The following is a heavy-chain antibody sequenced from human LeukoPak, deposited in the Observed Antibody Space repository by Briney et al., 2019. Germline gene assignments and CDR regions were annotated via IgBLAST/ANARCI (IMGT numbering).Heavy chain of an antibody. V-gene: IGHV4-59*01. Sequence: PSETLSLTCTVSGGSISSYYWSWIRQPPGKGLEWIGYIYYSGSTNYDPSLKSRVTISVDTSKNQFSLKLSSVTAADTAVYYCAASYAEAAPFDYWGQGTLVTVSS. D-gene: IGHD2-2*01. CDR1: GGSISSYY. CDR2: IYYSGST. J-gene: IGHJ4*02. CDR3: AASYAEAAPFDY.